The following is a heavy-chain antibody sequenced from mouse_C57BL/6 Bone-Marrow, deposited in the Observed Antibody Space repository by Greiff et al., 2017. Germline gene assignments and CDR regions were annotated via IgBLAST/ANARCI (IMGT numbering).Heavy chain of an antibody. J-gene: IGHJ2*01. CDR2: IDPSDSYT. CDR1: GYTFTSYW. V-gene: IGHV1-50*01. Sequence: QVQLQQPGAELVKPGASVKLSCKASGYTFTSYWMQWVKQRPGQGLEWIGEIDPSDSYTNYNQQFKGKATLTVDTSSSTAYMQLSSLTSEDSAVYYCARMGDYFDYWGQGTTLTVSS. CDR3: ARMGDYFDY.